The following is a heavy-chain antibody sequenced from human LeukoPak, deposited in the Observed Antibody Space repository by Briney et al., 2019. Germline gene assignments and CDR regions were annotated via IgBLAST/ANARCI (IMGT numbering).Heavy chain of an antibody. CDR3: ARVPVGATREADY. CDR1: GGTFSSYA. J-gene: IGHJ4*02. CDR2: IIPIFGTA. D-gene: IGHD1-26*01. Sequence: SVKVSCKASGGTFSSYAISWVRQAPGQGLEWMGGIIPIFGTANYAQKFQGRVTITTDESTSTAYIELSSLRSEDTAMYYCARVPVGATREADYWGQGTLVTVSS. V-gene: IGHV1-69*05.